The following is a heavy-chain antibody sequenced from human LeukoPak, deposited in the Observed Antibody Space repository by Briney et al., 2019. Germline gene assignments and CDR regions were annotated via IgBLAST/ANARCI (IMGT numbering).Heavy chain of an antibody. D-gene: IGHD3-10*01. CDR2: ISWDGGST. J-gene: IGHJ4*02. CDR1: GFTFNNYA. CDR3: AKDFASTLVRGVIS. V-gene: IGHV3-43D*03. Sequence: GGSLRLSCAASGFTFNNYAMHWVRQAPGKGLEWVSLISWDGGSTYYADSVKGRFTISRDNSRSPLYLQMNSLKTEDTALYYCAKDFASTLVRGVISWGQGTLVTVSS.